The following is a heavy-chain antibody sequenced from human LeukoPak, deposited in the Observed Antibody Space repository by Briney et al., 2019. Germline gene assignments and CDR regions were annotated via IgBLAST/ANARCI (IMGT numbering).Heavy chain of an antibody. CDR1: GYTFSSYG. Sequence: ASVKVSCKASGYTFSSYGISWVRQAPGQGREWMGWISAYNGNTNYAQKVQGRLSMTTDTSTRTAYMELKSLRSDDTAVYYCARGGHRRYYYTSGSAFDPWGQGTLVTVP. V-gene: IGHV1-18*01. D-gene: IGHD3-10*01. J-gene: IGHJ5*02. CDR3: ARGGHRRYYYTSGSAFDP. CDR2: ISAYNGNT.